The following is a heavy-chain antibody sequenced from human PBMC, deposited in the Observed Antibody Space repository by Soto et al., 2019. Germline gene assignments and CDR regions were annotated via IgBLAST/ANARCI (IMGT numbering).Heavy chain of an antibody. CDR2: ASPDGTST. CDR3: TRHGSGDFFLFDP. J-gene: IGHJ5*02. V-gene: IGHV3-74*01. Sequence: EVQLVESGGGLVQPGGSLRLSCAASGFTFSSFWMHWVRQAPGKGLEWVSRASPDGTSTSYADSEKGRFTISRDNAKNTLFMQMNSLRAEDTAVYYCTRHGSGDFFLFDPWGQGTLVTVSS. CDR1: GFTFSSFW. D-gene: IGHD2-2*03.